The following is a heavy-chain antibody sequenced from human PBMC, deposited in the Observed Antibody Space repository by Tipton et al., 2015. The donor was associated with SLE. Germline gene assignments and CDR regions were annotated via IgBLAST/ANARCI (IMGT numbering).Heavy chain of an antibody. D-gene: IGHD1-14*01. CDR1: GGSINNDGDY. J-gene: IGHJ3*02. CDR3: ATITFYSPASFDI. CDR2: ISYSGNAYYT. V-gene: IGHV4-31*03. Sequence: TLSLTCSVSGGSINNDGDYWSWIRQYPGKNLEWIGYISYSGNAYYTHYNPSLKSRVTMSIDTSQNQFSLELNSVTAADTAVYYCATITFYSPASFDIWGQGTLVTVSS.